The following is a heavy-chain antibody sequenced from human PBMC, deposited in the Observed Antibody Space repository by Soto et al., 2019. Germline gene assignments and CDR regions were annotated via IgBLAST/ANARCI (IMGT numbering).Heavy chain of an antibody. J-gene: IGHJ6*02. CDR2: IYYSGST. V-gene: IGHV4-30-4*08. CDR1: GGSISSGGYY. CDR3: ARDAVTGTTFYYYYGMDV. Sequence: SETLSLTCTVSGGSISSGGYYWSWIRQHPGKGLEWIGYIYYSGSTYYNPSLKSRVTISVDTSKNQFSLKLSSVTAADTAVYYCARDAVTGTTFYYYYGMDVWGQGTTVTVSS. D-gene: IGHD1-7*01.